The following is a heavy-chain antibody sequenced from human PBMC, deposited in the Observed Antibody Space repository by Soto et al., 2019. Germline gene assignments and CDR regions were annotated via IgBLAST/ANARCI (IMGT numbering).Heavy chain of an antibody. J-gene: IGHJ5*02. D-gene: IGHD6-13*01. Sequence: SVKVSCKASGGTFSSYTISWVRQAPGQGLEWMGRIIPILGIANYAQKFQGRVTITADKSTSTAYMELSSLRSEDTAVYYCARDLVAAAGSYVFDPWGQGTLVTVSS. CDR3: ARDLVAAAGSYVFDP. V-gene: IGHV1-69*04. CDR1: GGTFSSYT. CDR2: IIPILGIA.